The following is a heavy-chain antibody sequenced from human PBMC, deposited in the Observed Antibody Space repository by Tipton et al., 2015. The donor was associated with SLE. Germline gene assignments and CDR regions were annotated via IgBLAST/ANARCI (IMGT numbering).Heavy chain of an antibody. J-gene: IGHJ3*02. D-gene: IGHD2-21*01. CDR3: ARSLVVVIAPGDAFDM. CDR2: ISAYNGNT. Sequence: QLVQSGAEVKKPGASLKISCTASGYTFTSSGISWVRQAPGQGLAWMGWISAYNGNTNYAQKFQGRVTMTTDTSTSTAYMELRSLRSDDTAVYYCARSLVVVIAPGDAFDMWGQGTMVTVSS. V-gene: IGHV1-18*01. CDR1: GYTFTSSG.